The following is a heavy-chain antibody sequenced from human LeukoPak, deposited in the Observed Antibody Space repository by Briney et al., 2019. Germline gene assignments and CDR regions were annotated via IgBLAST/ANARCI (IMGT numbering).Heavy chain of an antibody. J-gene: IGHJ4*02. Sequence: PGGSQRLSCAASGFTISSNYMSWVRQAPGKGLEWVSSFYSGGGTYYADSVKGRFTISRDYSKNTLYLQMNSLRAEDTAVYFCAKGRRSGYDLFYFDYWGQGTLVTVSS. CDR1: GFTISSNY. V-gene: IGHV3-53*01. CDR2: FYSGGGT. CDR3: AKGRRSGYDLFYFDY. D-gene: IGHD5-12*01.